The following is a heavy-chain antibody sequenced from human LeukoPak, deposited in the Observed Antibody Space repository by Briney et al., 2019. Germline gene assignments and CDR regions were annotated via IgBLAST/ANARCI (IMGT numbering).Heavy chain of an antibody. Sequence: SETLSLTCTVSACSLSSSSYYWGWIRQPPGEGLEWIGSIYYSGSTYYNPSLKSRVTISVDTSKNQFSLKLSSVTAADTAVYYCARHLVEMATTFFDYWGQGTLVTVSS. CDR3: ARHLVEMATTFFDY. J-gene: IGHJ4*02. D-gene: IGHD5-24*01. CDR2: IYYSGST. CDR1: ACSLSSSSYY. V-gene: IGHV4-39*01.